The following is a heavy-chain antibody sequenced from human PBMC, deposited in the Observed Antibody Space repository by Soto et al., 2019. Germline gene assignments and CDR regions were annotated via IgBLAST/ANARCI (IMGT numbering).Heavy chain of an antibody. D-gene: IGHD3-10*01. Sequence: QVQLVQSGGEVKPPGASVKVSCKSSGYIFDSYSISWVRQAPGQGLEWMGDISGYNAKTKSAQKFQGRVTMTIDKSTTTGYLEVTGLTSDDTSVYYCARKRIGGLWLDSWGQGTLVTVSS. J-gene: IGHJ4*02. V-gene: IGHV1-18*04. CDR2: ISGYNAKT. CDR1: GYIFDSYS. CDR3: ARKRIGGLWLDS.